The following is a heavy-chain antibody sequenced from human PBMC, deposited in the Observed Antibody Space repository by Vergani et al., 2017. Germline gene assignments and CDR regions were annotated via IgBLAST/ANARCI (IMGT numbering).Heavy chain of an antibody. Sequence: QAQLVQSGAEVKKPGASVRVSCKASRYPFSRYGISWVRQAPGQGLEWMGWINTNTGNPTYAQGFTGRFVFSLDTSVSTAYLQISSLKAEDTAVYYCARDCGGDCYSAFDYWGQGTLVTVSS. CDR2: INTNTGNP. CDR1: RYPFSRYG. CDR3: ARDCGGDCYSAFDY. J-gene: IGHJ4*02. D-gene: IGHD2-21*02. V-gene: IGHV7-4-1*02.